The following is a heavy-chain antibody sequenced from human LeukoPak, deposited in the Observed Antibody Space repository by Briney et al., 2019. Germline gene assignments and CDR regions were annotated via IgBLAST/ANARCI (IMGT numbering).Heavy chain of an antibody. CDR2: ISGSGGST. CDR1: GFTFSSYA. D-gene: IGHD2-2*01. CDR3: AKDQLRYCSSTSCYRGYFDY. V-gene: IGHV3-23*01. J-gene: IGHJ4*02. Sequence: GGSLRLSCAASGFTFSSYAMSWVRQAPGKGLEWVSAISGSGGSTYYADSVKGRFTISRDNSKNTLYLQMNSLRAEDTAVYYCAKDQLRYCSSTSCYRGYFDYWGQGTLVTVSS.